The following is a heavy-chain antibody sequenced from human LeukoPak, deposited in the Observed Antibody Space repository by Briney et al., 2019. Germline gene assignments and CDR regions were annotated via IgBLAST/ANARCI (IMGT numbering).Heavy chain of an antibody. V-gene: IGHV3-23*01. J-gene: IGHJ4*02. CDR1: GFTFSSYA. CDR2: ISGSGGST. Sequence: GGSLRLSCAASGFTFSSYAMSWVRQAPGKGLEWVSAISGSGGSTYYADSVKGRFTISRDNSKNTLYLQMNSLRAEDTAVYYCARGQFRLSDYDSSGFDYWGQGTLVTVSS. CDR3: ARGQFRLSDYDSSGFDY. D-gene: IGHD3-22*01.